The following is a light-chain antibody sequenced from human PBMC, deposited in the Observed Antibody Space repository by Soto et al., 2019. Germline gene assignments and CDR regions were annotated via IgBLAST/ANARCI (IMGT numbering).Light chain of an antibody. V-gene: IGLV2-14*01. Sequence: QSALTQPASVSGSPGQSITISCTGTSSDVGGYTYVSWYQQHPGKAPKLIISEVSNRPSGVSHRFSGSKSGNTASLTITGLQAAVEADYYCSSYTSSSSLVFGGGTKLTVL. CDR2: EVS. CDR1: SSDVGGYTY. J-gene: IGLJ3*02. CDR3: SSYTSSSSLV.